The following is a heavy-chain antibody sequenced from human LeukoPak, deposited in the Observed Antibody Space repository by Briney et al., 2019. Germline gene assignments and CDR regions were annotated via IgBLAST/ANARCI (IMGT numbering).Heavy chain of an antibody. V-gene: IGHV4-4*07. Sequence: NPSETLSLTCTVSGGAISVYYWSWIRQPAGKGLEWIGRIYTSGSTNYNPSLKSRVTMSVDTSKNQFSLKLSSVTAADTAVYYCARERYYDSSGLDAFDIWGQGTMVTVSS. CDR3: ARERYYDSSGLDAFDI. CDR1: GGAISVYY. D-gene: IGHD3-22*01. CDR2: IYTSGST. J-gene: IGHJ3*02.